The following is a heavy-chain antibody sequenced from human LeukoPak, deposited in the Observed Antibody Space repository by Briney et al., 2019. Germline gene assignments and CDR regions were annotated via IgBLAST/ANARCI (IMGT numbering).Heavy chain of an antibody. V-gene: IGHV4-61*05. J-gene: IGHJ4*02. Sequence: PSETLSLTCTVSGGSISSSSYYWSWIRQPPGKGLEWIGYIYYSGSTNYNPSLKSRVTISVDTSKNQFSLKLSSVTAADTAVYYCARGQDYYGSGSYNYWGQGTLVTVSS. CDR3: ARGQDYYGSGSYNY. CDR1: GGSISSSSYY. D-gene: IGHD3-10*01. CDR2: IYYSGST.